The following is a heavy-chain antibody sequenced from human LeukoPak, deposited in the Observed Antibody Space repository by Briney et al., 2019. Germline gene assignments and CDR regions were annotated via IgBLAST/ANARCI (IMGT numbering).Heavy chain of an antibody. Sequence: GGSLRLSCAASGFTVSSNYMSWVRQAPGKGLEWVSVIYSGGSTYYADSVKGRFTISRDNSKNTLYLQMNSLRAEDTAVYYCARDYYDSSGYFWFDPWGQGTLDTVSS. J-gene: IGHJ5*02. V-gene: IGHV3-66*01. D-gene: IGHD3-22*01. CDR2: IYSGGST. CDR3: ARDYYDSSGYFWFDP. CDR1: GFTVSSNY.